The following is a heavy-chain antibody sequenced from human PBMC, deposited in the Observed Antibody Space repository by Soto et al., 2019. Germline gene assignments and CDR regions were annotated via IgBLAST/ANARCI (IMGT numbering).Heavy chain of an antibody. Sequence: QVQLQQWGAGLLKPSETLSLTCAVYGGSFSGYYWSWIRQPPGKGLEWIGEINHSGSTNYNPSLKSRVTISVDTSKNQFSLKLSSVTAADTAVYYCARVIEAFGEFHDAFDIWGQGTMVTVSS. CDR1: GGSFSGYY. CDR3: ARVIEAFGEFHDAFDI. CDR2: INHSGST. D-gene: IGHD3-10*01. J-gene: IGHJ3*02. V-gene: IGHV4-34*01.